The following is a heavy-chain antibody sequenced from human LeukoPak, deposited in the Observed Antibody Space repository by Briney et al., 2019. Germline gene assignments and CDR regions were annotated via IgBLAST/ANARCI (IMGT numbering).Heavy chain of an antibody. J-gene: IGHJ6*02. D-gene: IGHD5-24*01. Sequence: GGSLRLSCAASGFTFSSYSMNWVRQAPGKGLEWVSSISSSSSNIYYADSVKGRFTISRDNAKNSLYLQMNSLRAEDTAVYYCARSNPTVEMYYYYGMDVWGQGTTVTVSS. V-gene: IGHV3-21*01. CDR3: ARSNPTVEMYYYYGMDV. CDR2: ISSSSSNI. CDR1: GFTFSSYS.